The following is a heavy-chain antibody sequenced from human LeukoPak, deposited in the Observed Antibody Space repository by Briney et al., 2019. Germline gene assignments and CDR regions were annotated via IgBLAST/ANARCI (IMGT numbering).Heavy chain of an antibody. CDR1: GFTSSTYG. Sequence: GGSLRLSCAASGFTSSTYGMHWVRQAPGKGLEWVAFTRYDGSNKYYADSVKGRFTISRDNSKNTLYLQMNSLRAEDTAVYYCARVRGSPNSPSDYWGQGTLVTVSS. V-gene: IGHV3-30*02. CDR3: ARVRGSPNSPSDY. J-gene: IGHJ4*02. CDR2: TRYDGSNK. D-gene: IGHD2/OR15-2a*01.